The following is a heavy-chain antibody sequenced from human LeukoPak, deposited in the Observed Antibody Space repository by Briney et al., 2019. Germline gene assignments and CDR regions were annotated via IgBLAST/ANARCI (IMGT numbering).Heavy chain of an antibody. Sequence: GGSLRLSCAASGFTFSRYAMHWVRQAPDKGLEWVAIISYDGIHKYYADSVKGRFTISRDNSKNTLYLQMNSPTADDTAVYYCARDPGYRGESGWFDPWGQGTLVTVSS. CDR1: GFTFSRYA. V-gene: IGHV3-30*04. J-gene: IGHJ5*02. CDR2: ISYDGIHK. D-gene: IGHD5-18*01. CDR3: ARDPGYRGESGWFDP.